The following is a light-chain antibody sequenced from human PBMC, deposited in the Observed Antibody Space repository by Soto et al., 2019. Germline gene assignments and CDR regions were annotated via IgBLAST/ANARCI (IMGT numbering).Light chain of an antibody. Sequence: EIVLTQSPGTLSLSPGERATLSCRASQSVSSSYLAWYQQKLGQAPRLLIYGASSRATGIPDRFSGSGSGTDFTLTISRLEPEDFAVYYCQQYGSSPPTTFGGGTKVEIK. J-gene: IGKJ4*01. CDR3: QQYGSSPPTT. CDR2: GAS. CDR1: QSVSSSY. V-gene: IGKV3-20*01.